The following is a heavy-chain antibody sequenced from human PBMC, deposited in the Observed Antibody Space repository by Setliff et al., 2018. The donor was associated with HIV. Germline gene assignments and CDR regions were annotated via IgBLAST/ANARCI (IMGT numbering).Heavy chain of an antibody. D-gene: IGHD1-26*01. Sequence: GASVKVSCKASGGTFSTYAVSWVRRAPGHGLEWMGGIIPIFGTPNYAQKFQGRVTITADESTGTAYMELSSLRSEDTAVYYCARGPGAAVYYYYMDVWGKGTTVTVSS. V-gene: IGHV1-69*13. CDR3: ARGPGAAVYYYYMDV. CDR1: GGTFSTYA. CDR2: IIPIFGTP. J-gene: IGHJ6*03.